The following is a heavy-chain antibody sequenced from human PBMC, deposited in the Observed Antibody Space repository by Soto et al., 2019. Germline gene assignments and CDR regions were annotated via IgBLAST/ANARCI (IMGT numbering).Heavy chain of an antibody. Sequence: PSETLSLTCTVYGGSLSGYFRSWIRPPPGKALEWIGYMSQGGTTNYNPSLKGRATISVDTSKNQFSLKLSSVTAADTAVYYCARIDGGLTPYFDYWGQGTLVTVS. J-gene: IGHJ4*02. CDR1: GGSLSGYF. CDR3: ARIDGGLTPYFDY. CDR2: MSQGGTT. V-gene: IGHV4-59*01. D-gene: IGHD4-17*01.